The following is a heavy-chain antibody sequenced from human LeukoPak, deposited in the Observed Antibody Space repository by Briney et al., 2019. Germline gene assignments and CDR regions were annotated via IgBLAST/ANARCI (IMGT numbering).Heavy chain of an antibody. D-gene: IGHD1-26*01. CDR1: GSSISSYY. Sequence: SETLSLTCTVSGSSISSYYWSWIRQPAGKGLEWIGRIYTSGRTNYNPSLKSRVTMSVDMSKNHFSLKLSSVTAADTAVYYCVRQGRCGGSPCVDYWGQGTLVTVSS. J-gene: IGHJ4*02. CDR2: IYTSGRT. CDR3: VRQGRCGGSPCVDY. V-gene: IGHV4-4*07.